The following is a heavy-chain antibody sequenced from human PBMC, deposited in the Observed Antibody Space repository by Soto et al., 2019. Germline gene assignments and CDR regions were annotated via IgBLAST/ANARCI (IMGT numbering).Heavy chain of an antibody. D-gene: IGHD2-2*01. Sequence: GGSLRLSCAASGFTFDDYAMHWVRQAPGKGLEWVSGISWNSGSIGYADSVKGRFTISRDNAKNTLYLQMNSLRAEDTAVYYCAKSLVECSWATAFDIWCQGTMVTVSS. CDR3: AKSLVECSWATAFDI. CDR1: GFTFDDYA. CDR2: ISWNSGSI. J-gene: IGHJ3*02. V-gene: IGHV3-9*01.